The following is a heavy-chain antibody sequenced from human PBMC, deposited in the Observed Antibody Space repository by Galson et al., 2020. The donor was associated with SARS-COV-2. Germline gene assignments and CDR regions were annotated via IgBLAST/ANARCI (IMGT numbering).Heavy chain of an antibody. Sequence: ASVKVSCKVSGYRLTESSIHWVRQAPGKGLEWLGGFDPEEVELIYAQKFQGRVSMTEDTSTDTTYMELSSLRSEDTAVYYCATVPRGWRRADYFDFWGQGTLVTVSS. V-gene: IGHV1-24*01. D-gene: IGHD6-19*01. CDR2: FDPEEVEL. J-gene: IGHJ4*02. CDR3: ATVPRGWRRADYFDF. CDR1: GYRLTESS.